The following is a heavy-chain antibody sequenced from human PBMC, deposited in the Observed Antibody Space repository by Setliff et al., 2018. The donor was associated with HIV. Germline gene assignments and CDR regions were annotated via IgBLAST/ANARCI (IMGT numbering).Heavy chain of an antibody. D-gene: IGHD1-26*01. Sequence: PSETLSLTCPVSGGSISSGTSYWSWIRQPAGKGLEWIGYIYYSGSTYYNPSLKSRVTISVDTSKNQFSLELISVTAADTAVYYCAGGPGTTSIDYWAQGTLVTVSS. J-gene: IGHJ4*02. CDR1: GGSISSGTSY. CDR3: AGGPGTTSIDY. CDR2: IYYSGST. V-gene: IGHV4-61*10.